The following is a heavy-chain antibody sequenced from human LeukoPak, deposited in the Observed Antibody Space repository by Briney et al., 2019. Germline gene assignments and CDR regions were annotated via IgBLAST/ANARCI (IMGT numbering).Heavy chain of an antibody. CDR3: ARDEGGYDFWSGPSYMDV. Sequence: GGSLRHSCAASGFTLSSYSMNWVRQAPGKGLEGVSSISSSSSYIYYADSVKGRFTISRDNAKNSLYLQMNSLRAEDTAVYYCARDEGGYDFWSGPSYMDVWGKGTTVTVSS. V-gene: IGHV3-21*01. J-gene: IGHJ6*03. CDR2: ISSSSSYI. CDR1: GFTLSSYS. D-gene: IGHD3-3*01.